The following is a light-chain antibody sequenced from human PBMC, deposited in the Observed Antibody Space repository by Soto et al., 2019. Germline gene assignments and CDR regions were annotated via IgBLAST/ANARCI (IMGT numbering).Light chain of an antibody. Sequence: QSVLTQTASVSGSPGQSITISCTGSSSDIGAYKYVSWYQQHPGKAPKLLIFDVSDRPSGISSRFSGSKSGNTASLTISGRQAEDEADYYCSSYTSSRIYVFGNGTKVTVL. J-gene: IGLJ1*01. CDR3: SSYTSSRIYV. V-gene: IGLV2-14*01. CDR1: SSDIGAYKY. CDR2: DVS.